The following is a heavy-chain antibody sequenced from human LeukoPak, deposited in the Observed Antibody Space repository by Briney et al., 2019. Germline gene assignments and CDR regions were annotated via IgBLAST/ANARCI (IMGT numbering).Heavy chain of an antibody. CDR2: INSDGSST. V-gene: IGHV3-74*01. J-gene: IGHJ4*02. D-gene: IGHD7-27*01. CDR1: GLTFSSYW. CDR3: ARENSNWGSDY. Sequence: GGSLRLSCAASGLTFSSYWMHWVRQAPGKGLVWVSRINSDGSSTSYADSVKGRFTISRDNAKNTLYLQMNSLRAEDTAVYYCARENSNWGSDYWGQGTLVTVSS.